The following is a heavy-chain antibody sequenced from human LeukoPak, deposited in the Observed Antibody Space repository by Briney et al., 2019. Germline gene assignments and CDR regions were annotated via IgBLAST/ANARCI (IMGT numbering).Heavy chain of an antibody. Sequence: ASVKVSCKASGYTFSNHYLHWVRQAPGQGLEWMRVISPSGDSTTYAQKFQGRVTMTRDTSTNIVYMELSSLRSEDTAVYYCASEIAMTGYFDYWGQGTLVTVSS. CDR1: GYTFSNHY. CDR2: ISPSGDST. J-gene: IGHJ4*02. V-gene: IGHV1-46*01. D-gene: IGHD6-19*01. CDR3: ASEIAMTGYFDY.